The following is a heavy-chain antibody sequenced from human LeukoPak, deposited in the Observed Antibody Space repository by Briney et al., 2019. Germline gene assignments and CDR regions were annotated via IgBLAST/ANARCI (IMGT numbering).Heavy chain of an antibody. Sequence: PGGSLRLSCAASGFTFSSYAMSWVRQAPGKVLEWVSAISGSGGSTYYADSVKGRFTISRDNSKNTLYLQMNSLRAEDTAVYYCAKGDTMIVVVVGAFDIWGQGTMVTVSS. CDR3: AKGDTMIVVVVGAFDI. CDR1: GFTFSSYA. D-gene: IGHD3-22*01. V-gene: IGHV3-23*01. J-gene: IGHJ3*02. CDR2: ISGSGGST.